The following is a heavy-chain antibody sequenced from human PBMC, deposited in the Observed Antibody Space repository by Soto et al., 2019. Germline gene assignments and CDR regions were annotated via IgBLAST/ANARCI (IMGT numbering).Heavy chain of an antibody. Sequence: ASVKVSCKASGYTFTSYYMHWVRQAPGQGLEWMGIIKPSGGSTSYAQKFQGRVTMTRDTSTSTVYMELSSLRSEDTALYYCARVYCSGGSCYSIDYWGQGTLVTVSS. V-gene: IGHV1-46*03. D-gene: IGHD2-15*01. CDR1: GYTFTSYY. J-gene: IGHJ4*02. CDR2: IKPSGGST. CDR3: ARVYCSGGSCYSIDY.